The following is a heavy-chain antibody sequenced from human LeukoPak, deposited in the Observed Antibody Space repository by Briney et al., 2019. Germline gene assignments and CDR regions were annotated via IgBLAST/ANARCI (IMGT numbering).Heavy chain of an antibody. V-gene: IGHV3-48*03. CDR2: ITSSGSIM. CDR1: GFTFSNYE. D-gene: IGHD4-17*01. CDR3: AREGDYGDSDY. J-gene: IGHJ4*02. Sequence: PGGSLRLSCAASGFTFSNYEMNWLRQAPGKGLEWVSYITSSGSIMYYPDSVKGRFTISRDNAKNSLYLQMNSLRAEDTAVYYCAREGDYGDSDYWGQGTLVTVSS.